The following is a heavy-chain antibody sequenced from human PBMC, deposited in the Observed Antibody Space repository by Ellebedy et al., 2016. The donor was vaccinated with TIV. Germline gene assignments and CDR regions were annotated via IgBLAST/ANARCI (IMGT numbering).Heavy chain of an antibody. J-gene: IGHJ4*02. CDR2: ISGDGSST. CDR3: AKGSSSGFNYDRVGFDN. D-gene: IGHD3-22*01. CDR1: GFTFSLFA. Sequence: GGSLRLSCAASGFTFSLFAMHWVRQAPGKGLEWLSVISGDGSSTYFTDSVKGRLTITRDNSKNTPYLQMNRLTTEDTAVYYCAKGSSSGFNYDRVGFDNWGQGTLVTVSS. V-gene: IGHV3-23*01.